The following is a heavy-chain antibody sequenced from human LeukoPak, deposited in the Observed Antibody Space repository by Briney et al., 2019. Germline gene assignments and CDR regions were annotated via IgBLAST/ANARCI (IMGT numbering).Heavy chain of an antibody. D-gene: IGHD4-17*01. Sequence: SETLSLTCTVSGGSISSSTYYWGWIRQPPGKGLEWIGSIYYTGSTYYTPSLKSRVTISVDTSKNQFSLRLSSVPAADTAVYYCARIGDPRDYYGMDVWGQGTTVTVSS. J-gene: IGHJ6*02. CDR3: ARIGDPRDYYGMDV. V-gene: IGHV4-39*01. CDR1: GGSISSSTYY. CDR2: IYYTGST.